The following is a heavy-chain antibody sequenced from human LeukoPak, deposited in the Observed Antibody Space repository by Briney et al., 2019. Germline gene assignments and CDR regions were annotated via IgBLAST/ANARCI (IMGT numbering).Heavy chain of an antibody. V-gene: IGHV4-39*01. Sequence: SETLSLTCTVSGDSISGSSYYWGWIRQPPGKGLEWIGNIYYGGSTYYNPSLKSRASISVDTSNDQFSLKLSSVTAADTAVYYWARLDILTGYYYYFDYWGQGNLGTVSS. CDR3: ARLDILTGYYYYFDY. CDR2: IYYGGST. CDR1: GDSISGSSYY. J-gene: IGHJ4*02. D-gene: IGHD3-9*01.